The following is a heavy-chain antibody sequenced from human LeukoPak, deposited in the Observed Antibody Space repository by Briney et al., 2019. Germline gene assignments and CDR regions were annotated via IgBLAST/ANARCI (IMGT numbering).Heavy chain of an antibody. V-gene: IGHV3-48*01. Sequence: GGSLRLSCAASGFTFSSYSMNWVRQAPGKGLEWVSYISSSSSTIYYADSVKGRFTISRDNSKNTLYLQMNSLRAEDTAVYYCARPGSGSYYDYFDYWGQGTLVTVSS. CDR1: GFTFSSYS. J-gene: IGHJ4*02. CDR2: ISSSSSTI. D-gene: IGHD3-10*01. CDR3: ARPGSGSYYDYFDY.